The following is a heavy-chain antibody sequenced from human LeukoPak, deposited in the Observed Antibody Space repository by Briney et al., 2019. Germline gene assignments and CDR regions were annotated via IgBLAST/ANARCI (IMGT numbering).Heavy chain of an antibody. CDR1: GGSFGGYY. CDR2: INHSGST. D-gene: IGHD1-26*01. CDR3: ARGRLSGSYLKY. V-gene: IGHV4-34*01. J-gene: IGHJ4*02. Sequence: PSETLSLTCAVYGGSFGGYYWSWIRQPPGKGLEWIGEINHSGSTNYNPSLKSRVTISVDTSKNQFSLKLSSVTAADTAVYYCARGRLSGSYLKYWGQGTLVTVSS.